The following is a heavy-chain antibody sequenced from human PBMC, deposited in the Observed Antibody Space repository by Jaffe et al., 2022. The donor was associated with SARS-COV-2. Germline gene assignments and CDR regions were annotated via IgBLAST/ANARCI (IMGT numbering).Heavy chain of an antibody. J-gene: IGHJ4*02. CDR3: TTDVVSLRYDPFDY. V-gene: IGHV3-15*01. Sequence: EVQVVESGGGLVKPGGSLRLSCAASGFTFSNSWMSWVRQAPGKGLEWVGRIKSKSDGGTTDYAAPVKGRFTISRDDSKNTLYLQMNSLKTEDTAVYYCTTDVVSLRYDPFDYWGQGTLVTVSS. D-gene: IGHD5-12*01. CDR2: IKSKSDGGTT. CDR1: GFTFSNSW.